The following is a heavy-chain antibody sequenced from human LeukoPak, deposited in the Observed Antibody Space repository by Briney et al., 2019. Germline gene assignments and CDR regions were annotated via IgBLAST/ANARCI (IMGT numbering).Heavy chain of an antibody. D-gene: IGHD2/OR15-2a*01. J-gene: IGHJ5*02. CDR2: TSYDGSKK. Sequence: GGSLRLSCTVSGFIVGTYAMSWVRQAPGKGLEWVAFTSYDGSKKYYGDSVKGRFTISRDNSKNTLYLQMSTLRAEDTAVYYCTRNPEMQYWFDPWGQGTLVTVSS. V-gene: IGHV3-30-3*01. CDR3: TRNPEMQYWFDP. CDR1: GFIVGTYA.